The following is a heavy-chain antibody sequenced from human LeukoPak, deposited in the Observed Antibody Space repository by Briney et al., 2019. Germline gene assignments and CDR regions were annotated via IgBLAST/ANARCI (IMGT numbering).Heavy chain of an antibody. V-gene: IGHV3-30-3*01. CDR3: AREGGSWAAYYLDY. Sequence: GRSLRLSCAASGFTFSSYAMHWVRQAPGKGLEWVAVISYDGSNKYYADSVKGRFTISRDNSKNTLYLQMNSLRAEDTAVYYCAREGGSWAAYYLDYWGQGTLVTVSS. J-gene: IGHJ4*02. D-gene: IGHD1-26*01. CDR1: GFTFSSYA. CDR2: ISYDGSNK.